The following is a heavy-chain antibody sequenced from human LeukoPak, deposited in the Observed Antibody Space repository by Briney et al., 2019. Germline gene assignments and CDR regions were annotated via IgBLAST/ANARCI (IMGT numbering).Heavy chain of an antibody. Sequence: GGSLRLSCAASGFTFSDYYMRWIRQASGKGLEEGSYIRSSGNTIYYAEAVEGRFTISRDNAKNSLSLQMNSLSAEDTAVYFYARELYYDSGTPQYFQHWGQGTLVTVSS. V-gene: IGHV3-11*01. CDR1: GFTFSDYY. D-gene: IGHD3-22*01. J-gene: IGHJ1*01. CDR3: ARELYYDSGTPQYFQH. CDR2: IRSSGNTI.